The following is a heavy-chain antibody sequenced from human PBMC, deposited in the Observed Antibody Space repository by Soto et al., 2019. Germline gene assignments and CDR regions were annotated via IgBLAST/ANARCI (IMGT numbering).Heavy chain of an antibody. J-gene: IGHJ4*02. CDR1: GFTFSSYG. CDR3: AKGHEGWYFGY. Sequence: QVQLVESGGGVVQPGRSLRLSCAASGFTFSSYGMHWVRQTPGKGLEWVAVISYDGSNKYYADSVKGRFTISRDNSKNTLYLQMNNLRAEDTAVYYCAKGHEGWYFGYWGQGTLVTVSS. D-gene: IGHD2-15*01. CDR2: ISYDGSNK. V-gene: IGHV3-30*18.